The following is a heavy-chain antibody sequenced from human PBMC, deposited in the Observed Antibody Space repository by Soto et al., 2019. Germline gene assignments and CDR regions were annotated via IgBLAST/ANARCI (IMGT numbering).Heavy chain of an antibody. CDR2: ISGSGDST. V-gene: IGHV3-23*01. J-gene: IGHJ4*02. D-gene: IGHD6-13*01. Sequence: GGSLRLSCAASGVTFSTYAMAWVRQAPGKGLEWVSVISGSGDSTYYADSVKGRFTISRDNSKNTLYLQMNSLRTEDTAVYYCARRGPGTYFDYWGQGTLVTVSS. CDR3: ARRGPGTYFDY. CDR1: GVTFSTYA.